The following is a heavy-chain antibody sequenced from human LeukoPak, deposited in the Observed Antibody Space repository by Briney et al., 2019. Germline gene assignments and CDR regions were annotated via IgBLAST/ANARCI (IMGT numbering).Heavy chain of an antibody. V-gene: IGHV4-39*01. D-gene: IGHD6-19*01. CDR2: IYYNGST. Sequence: PSETLSLTCTVSGGSMSSNNYYWGWVRQPPGKGLGWIGTIYYNGSTQYNPSPRSRVTISVDTTKNQFSLKVSSVTAADTAVYYCAIEGRSGASSGGGDYWGQGTLVTVSS. CDR1: GGSMSSNNYY. J-gene: IGHJ4*02. CDR3: AIEGRSGASSGGGDY.